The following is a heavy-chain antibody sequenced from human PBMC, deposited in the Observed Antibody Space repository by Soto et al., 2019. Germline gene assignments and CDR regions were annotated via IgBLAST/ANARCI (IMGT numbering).Heavy chain of an antibody. CDR1: GGSISSSSYY. CDR2: IYYSGST. V-gene: IGHV4-39*01. Sequence: SETLSLTCTVSGGSISSSSYYWGWIRQPPGKGLEWIGSIYYSGSTYYNPSLKSRVTISVDTSKNQFSLKLSSVTAADTAVYYCARHGQYCSGGSCYSGLYNWLDPWGQGTLVTVSS. J-gene: IGHJ5*02. D-gene: IGHD2-15*01. CDR3: ARHGQYCSGGSCYSGLYNWLDP.